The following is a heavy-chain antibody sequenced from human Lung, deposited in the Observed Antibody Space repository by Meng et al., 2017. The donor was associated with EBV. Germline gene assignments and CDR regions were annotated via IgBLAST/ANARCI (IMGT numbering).Heavy chain of an antibody. CDR1: GYTFTGYY. Sequence: QLQMVLTGAEVKKPGASVKVSCKASGYTFTGYYIHWVRQAPGQGLEWMGWINPNTGGTKYAQKFQGWVTLTRDTSISTAYMELSRLRSDDTAVYYCARGRYELIWGLFDPWGQGTLVTVSS. CDR2: INPNTGGT. V-gene: IGHV1-2*04. J-gene: IGHJ5*02. D-gene: IGHD1-1*01. CDR3: ARGRYELIWGLFDP.